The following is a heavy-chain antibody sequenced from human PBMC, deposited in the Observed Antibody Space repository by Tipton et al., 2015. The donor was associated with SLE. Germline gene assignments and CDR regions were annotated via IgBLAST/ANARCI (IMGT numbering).Heavy chain of an antibody. V-gene: IGHV4-39*01. J-gene: IGHJ6*02. CDR1: GVSISSSSFY. CDR3: ARGGVPRARRGLRKMDV. D-gene: IGHD3-10*01. Sequence: TLSLTCNVSGVSISSSSFYWGWIRQPPGKGLEWIGSMSYRGTTYYNPSLKSRVTISLDTSKNQFSLKVSSVTAADTAVYYCARGGVPRARRGLRKMDVWGQGTTVTVSS. CDR2: MSYRGTT.